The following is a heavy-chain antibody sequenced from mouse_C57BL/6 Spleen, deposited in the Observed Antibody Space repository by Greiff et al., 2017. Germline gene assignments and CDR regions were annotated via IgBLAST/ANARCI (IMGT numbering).Heavy chain of an antibody. V-gene: IGHV1-22*01. CDR2: INPNNGGT. Sequence: VQLQQSGPELVKPGASVKMSCKASGYTFTDYNMHWVKQSHGKSLEWIGYINPNNGGTSYNQKFKGKDTLTVNQSSSPAYMELRSLTSEDSAVYYCARGEYDAHYFDYWGQGTTLTVSS. D-gene: IGHD2-14*01. CDR1: GYTFTDYN. CDR3: ARGEYDAHYFDY. J-gene: IGHJ2*01.